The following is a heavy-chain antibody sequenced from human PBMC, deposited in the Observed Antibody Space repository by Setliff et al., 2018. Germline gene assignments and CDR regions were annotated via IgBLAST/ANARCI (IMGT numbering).Heavy chain of an antibody. V-gene: IGHV3-20*04. CDR1: GFTFDDYG. J-gene: IGHJ1*01. CDR3: AREAHFGDYEVQCFQH. CDR2: IRWNGGINK. D-gene: IGHD4-17*01. Sequence: PGESLKISCAASGFTFDDYGMSWVRQAPGKGLEWVSGIRWNGGINKYYADSVRGRFTISRDNSKNELYLQMNSVRADDTAVYFCAREAHFGDYEVQCFQHWGQGTLVTVSS.